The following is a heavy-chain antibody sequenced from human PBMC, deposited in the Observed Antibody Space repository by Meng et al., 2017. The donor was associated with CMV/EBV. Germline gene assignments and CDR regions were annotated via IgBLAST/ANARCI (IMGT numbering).Heavy chain of an antibody. CDR3: AKDAHIVVVPAALYY. CDR2: ISGSGGST. CDR1: GFTFSSYA. J-gene: IGHJ4*02. D-gene: IGHD2-2*01. Sequence: GESLKISCAASGFTFSSYAMSWVRQAPGKGLEWVSAISGSGGSTYYADSVKGRFTISRDNSKNTPYLQMNSLRAEDTAVYYCAKDAHIVVVPAALYYWGQGTLVTVSS. V-gene: IGHV3-23*01.